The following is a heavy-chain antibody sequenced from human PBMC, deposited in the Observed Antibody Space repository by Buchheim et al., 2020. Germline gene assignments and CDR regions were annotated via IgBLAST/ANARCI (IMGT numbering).Heavy chain of an antibody. D-gene: IGHD3-3*01. Sequence: QVQLVESGGGVVQPGRSLRLSYAASGFTFSNHGMYWVRQAPGKGLQWVALISFDGTNTSYADSFMGRFTVSRDNSKNTLYLQMNSLRLEDTAVYYCVGGLLRSLEWLFVPWGQGT. V-gene: IGHV3-30*03. CDR2: ISFDGTNT. J-gene: IGHJ5*02. CDR1: GFTFSNHG. CDR3: VGGLLRSLEWLFVP.